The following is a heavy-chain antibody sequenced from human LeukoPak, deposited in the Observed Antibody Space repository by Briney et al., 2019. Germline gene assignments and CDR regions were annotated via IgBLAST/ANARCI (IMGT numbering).Heavy chain of an antibody. D-gene: IGHD3-10*01. Sequence: SETLSLTCAVSGGSISSDSYSWSWIRQPPGKGLEWIGYIYHTGDTYYNPSLKSRVTISVDRSGNQFSLKVSSVTAADTAVYYCARTLVRGEMDYWGQGTLVTVSS. CDR3: ARTLVRGEMDY. J-gene: IGHJ4*02. CDR2: IYHTGDT. V-gene: IGHV4-30-2*01. CDR1: GGSISSDSYS.